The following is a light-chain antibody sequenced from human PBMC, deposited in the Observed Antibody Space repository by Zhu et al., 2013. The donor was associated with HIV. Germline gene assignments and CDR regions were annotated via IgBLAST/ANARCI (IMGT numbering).Light chain of an antibody. CDR3: QQYNNWPPLT. V-gene: IGKV3D-20*01. CDR1: QSVGSTS. Sequence: EIVLTQSPGTLSLSLGERATLSCRASQSVGSTSLAWYQQRPGLAPRLLIYDASSRATGIPDRFSGSGSGTEFTLTISSLQSEDFAVYHCQQYNNWPPLTFGGGTTVEIK. CDR2: DAS. J-gene: IGKJ4*01.